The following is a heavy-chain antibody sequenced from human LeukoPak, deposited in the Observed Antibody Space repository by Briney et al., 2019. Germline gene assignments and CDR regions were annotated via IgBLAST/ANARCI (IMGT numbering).Heavy chain of an antibody. Sequence: GESLKISCKGSGYSFTCYWIGWVRQMPGKGLEWMGIIDPGDSDTRYSSSFQGQVTISADKSISTAYLQWSSLKASDTAMYYCARHETYYYGSGSYLSYYYYYMDVWGKGTTVTVPS. D-gene: IGHD3-10*01. CDR3: ARHETYYYGSGSYLSYYYYYMDV. V-gene: IGHV5-51*01. CDR2: IDPGDSDT. J-gene: IGHJ6*03. CDR1: GYSFTCYW.